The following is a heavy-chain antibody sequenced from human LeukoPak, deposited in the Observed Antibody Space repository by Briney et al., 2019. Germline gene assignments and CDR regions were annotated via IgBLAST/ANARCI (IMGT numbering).Heavy chain of an antibody. V-gene: IGHV1-2*02. D-gene: IGHD4-17*01. J-gene: IGHJ4*02. CDR3: ARDLRTTSIPYGDYMYYFDY. Sequence: ASVKVSCKASGYTFTGYYMHWVRQAPGQGLEWMGWINPNSGGTNYAQKFQGRVTITRDTSISTAYMELSRLRSDDTAVYYCARDLRTTSIPYGDYMYYFDYWGQGTLVTVSS. CDR1: GYTFTGYY. CDR2: INPNSGGT.